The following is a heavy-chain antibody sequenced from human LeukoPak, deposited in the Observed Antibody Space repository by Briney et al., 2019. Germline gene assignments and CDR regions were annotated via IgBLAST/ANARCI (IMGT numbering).Heavy chain of an antibody. Sequence: GESLKISCKGSGYSFTSYWIGWVRQMPGKGLEWMGIIYPGDSDTRYSPSFQGQVTISADKSISTAYLQWSSLKASDTAMYYCARLVPPYYYDSSGYLDAFDIWGQGTMVTVSS. CDR1: GYSFTSYW. CDR2: IYPGDSDT. V-gene: IGHV5-51*01. D-gene: IGHD3-22*01. J-gene: IGHJ3*02. CDR3: ARLVPPYYYDSSGYLDAFDI.